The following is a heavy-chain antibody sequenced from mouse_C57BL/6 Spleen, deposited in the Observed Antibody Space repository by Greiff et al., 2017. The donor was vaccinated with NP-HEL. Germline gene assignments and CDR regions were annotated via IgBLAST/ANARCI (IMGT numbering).Heavy chain of an antibody. CDR3: ARSALYQSLYYYAMDY. CDR2: INPSTGGT. Sequence: EVQLQQSGPELVKPGASVKISCKASGYSFTGYYMNWVKQSPEKSLEWIGEINPSTGGTTYNQKFKAKATLTVDKSSSTAYMQLKSLTSEDSAVYYCARSALYQSLYYYAMDYWGQGTSVTVSS. CDR1: GYSFTGYY. V-gene: IGHV1-42*01. J-gene: IGHJ4*01.